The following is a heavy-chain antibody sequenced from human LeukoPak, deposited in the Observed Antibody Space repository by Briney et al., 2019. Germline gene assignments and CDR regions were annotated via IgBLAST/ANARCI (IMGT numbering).Heavy chain of an antibody. J-gene: IGHJ4*02. CDR1: GGSISSGDYY. D-gene: IGHD2-2*02. CDR3: ARDVPVAPAAIRRGLFDY. V-gene: IGHV4-30-4*08. CDR2: IYYSGST. Sequence: SETLSLTCTVSGGSISSGDYYWSWIRQPPGKGLEWIGYIYYSGSTYYNPSLKSRVTISVDTSKNQFSLKLSSVTAADTAVYYCARDVPVAPAAIRRGLFDYWGQGTLVTVSS.